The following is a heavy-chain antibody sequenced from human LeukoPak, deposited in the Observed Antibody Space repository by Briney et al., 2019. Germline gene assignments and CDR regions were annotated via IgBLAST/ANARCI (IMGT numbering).Heavy chain of an antibody. D-gene: IGHD3-22*01. CDR1: GFTFSDYD. J-gene: IGHJ4*02. CDR3: AREGRGYYGDFDY. V-gene: IGHV3-11*01. Sequence: GGSLRLSCSASGFTFSDYDMNWIRQAPGKGLEWVSYIRSDGSTIYDADSVKGRFFISRDNAKNSLYLQMNSLRAEDTAVYYCAREGRGYYGDFDYWGQGTLVTVSS. CDR2: IRSDGSTI.